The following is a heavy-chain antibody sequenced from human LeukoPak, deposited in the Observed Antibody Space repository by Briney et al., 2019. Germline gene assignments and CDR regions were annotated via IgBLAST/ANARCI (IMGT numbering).Heavy chain of an antibody. CDR3: VRRSPDYSSFDY. CDR2: LYYSGTT. D-gene: IGHD4-11*01. CDR1: GDSISSSCCY. J-gene: IGHJ4*02. Sequence: PSETLSLTCTVSGDSISSSCCYWGWIRQPPGKGLEWLGSLYYSGTTYYNPPLKSRVTASVDTSKNQFSLKLSSVTVADTAVYFCVRRSPDYSSFDYWGQGTLVTVSS. V-gene: IGHV4-39*01.